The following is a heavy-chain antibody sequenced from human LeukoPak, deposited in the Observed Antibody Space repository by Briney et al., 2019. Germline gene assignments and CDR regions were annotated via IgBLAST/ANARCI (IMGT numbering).Heavy chain of an antibody. V-gene: IGHV4-59*01. Sequence: SETLSLTCTVSGGSISSYYWSWIRQPPGKGLEWIGYIYYSGSTNYKSSLKSRVTISVDTSKNQFSLKLSSVTAADTAVYYCARARSSYGYGDAFDIWGQGTMVTVFS. D-gene: IGHD5-18*01. CDR3: ARARSSYGYGDAFDI. J-gene: IGHJ3*02. CDR2: IYYSGST. CDR1: GGSISSYY.